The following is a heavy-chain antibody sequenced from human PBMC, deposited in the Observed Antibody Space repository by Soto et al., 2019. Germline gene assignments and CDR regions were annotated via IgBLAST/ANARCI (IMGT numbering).Heavy chain of an antibody. J-gene: IGHJ6*02. D-gene: IGHD3-10*01. CDR3: AREPMTRGVIATLYYYYGMDV. Sequence: QVQLVQSGAEVKKPGSSVKVSCKASGGTFSSYAISWVRQAPGQGLEWMGGIIPNFGTANYAQKFQGRVTISADESTITEYIELSSLRSDDTAVYYCAREPMTRGVIATLYYYYGMDVWGQGTTVTVS. CDR1: GGTFSSYA. CDR2: IIPNFGTA. V-gene: IGHV1-69*01.